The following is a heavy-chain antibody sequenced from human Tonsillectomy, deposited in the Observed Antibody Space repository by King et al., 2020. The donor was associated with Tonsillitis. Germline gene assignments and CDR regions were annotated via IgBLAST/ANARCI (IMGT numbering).Heavy chain of an antibody. CDR2: SYYSGST. Sequence: QLQESGPGLVKPSETLSLTCTVSGGSISSYYWSWIRQPPGKELEWIGYSYYSGSTNYNPSLKIRVTISLDTSKNQFSLKLSSVTAADTAVYYCARIHNSVTNAFDIWGQGTMVTVSS. V-gene: IGHV4-59*01. CDR3: ARIHNSVTNAFDI. D-gene: IGHD4-17*01. J-gene: IGHJ3*02. CDR1: GGSISSYY.